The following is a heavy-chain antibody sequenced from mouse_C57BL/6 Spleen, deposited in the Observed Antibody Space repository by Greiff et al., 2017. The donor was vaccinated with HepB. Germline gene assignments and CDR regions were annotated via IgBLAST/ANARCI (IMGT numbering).Heavy chain of an antibody. V-gene: IGHV5-9-1*02. Sequence: EVKLMESGEGLVKPGGSLKLSCAASGFTFSSYAMSWVRQTPEKRLEWVAYISSGGDYIYYADTVKGRFTISRDNARNTLYLQMSSLKSEDTAMYYCTRVGYDGYHFDYWGQGTTLTVSS. CDR2: ISSGGDYI. CDR3: TRVGYDGYHFDY. D-gene: IGHD2-3*01. J-gene: IGHJ2*01. CDR1: GFTFSSYA.